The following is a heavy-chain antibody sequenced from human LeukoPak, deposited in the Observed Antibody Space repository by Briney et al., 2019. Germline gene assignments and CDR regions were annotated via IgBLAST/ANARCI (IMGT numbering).Heavy chain of an antibody. V-gene: IGHV3-21*01. CDR3: ARGISTGYYYYYMDV. J-gene: IGHJ6*03. CDR1: GFTFSSYG. CDR2: VSSSGSSI. D-gene: IGHD3-3*02. Sequence: GWSLRLSCAASGFTFSSYGMQWVRQAPGKGLEWVSSVSSSGSSINYADSVKGRFTISRDNAKNSLDLQMNSLRPEDTAIYYCARGISTGYYYYYMDVWGKGTTVTVSS.